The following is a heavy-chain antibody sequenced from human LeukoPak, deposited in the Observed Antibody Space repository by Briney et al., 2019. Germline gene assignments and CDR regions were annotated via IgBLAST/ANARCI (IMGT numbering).Heavy chain of an antibody. J-gene: IGHJ4*02. CDR3: ARDSGSRYDSSGRGAFDY. CDR1: GFTFSNYA. D-gene: IGHD3-22*01. Sequence: GRSLSLSCAASGFTFSNYAIHWVRQAPGKGLEWVAVISYDGSNKYYADSVKGRFTIFRDNSKSTLYLQMNSLRAEDTAVYYCARDSGSRYDSSGRGAFDYWGQGTLVTVSS. CDR2: ISYDGSNK. V-gene: IGHV3-30-3*01.